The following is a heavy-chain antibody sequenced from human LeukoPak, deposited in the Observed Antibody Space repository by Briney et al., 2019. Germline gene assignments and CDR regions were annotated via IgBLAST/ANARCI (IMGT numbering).Heavy chain of an antibody. CDR2: IYHSGST. Sequence: PSETLSLTCTVSGYSISSGYYWGWIRQPPGKGLEWIGSIYHSGSTYYNPSLKSRVTISVDTSKNHFSLKLSSVTAADTAVYYCARETDCSSTSCYTNAFDIWGQGTMVTVSS. D-gene: IGHD2-2*02. J-gene: IGHJ3*02. CDR3: ARETDCSSTSCYTNAFDI. V-gene: IGHV4-38-2*02. CDR1: GYSISSGYY.